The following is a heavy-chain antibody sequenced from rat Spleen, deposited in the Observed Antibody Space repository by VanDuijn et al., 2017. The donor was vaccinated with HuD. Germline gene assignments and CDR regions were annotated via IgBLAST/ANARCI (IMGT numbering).Heavy chain of an antibody. CDR2: ISSDGSST. D-gene: IGHD1-7*01. J-gene: IGHJ2*01. CDR1: GFTFNNYW. Sequence: EVQLVESGGGLVQPGRSLKLSCVASGFTFNNYWMSWIRQAPTKGLEWVATISSDGSSTYYRDSVKGRFTFSRDNAKSTLYLQLDSLRSEDTATYYCERLYYGYVDYWGQGVMVTVSS. CDR3: ERLYYGYVDY. V-gene: IGHV5-29*01.